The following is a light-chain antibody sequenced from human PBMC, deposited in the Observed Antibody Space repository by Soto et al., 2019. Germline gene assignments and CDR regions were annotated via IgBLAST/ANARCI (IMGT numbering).Light chain of an antibody. CDR3: CSYAGSPYV. CDR2: DVN. V-gene: IGLV2-11*01. CDR1: NSDVGGYDY. Sequence: QSVLTQPRSVSGSPGQSVTISCTGGNSDVGGYDYVSWYQQHPGKAPKLMIFDVNKRPSGVPDRFSGSKSGNTASLTISRLQAEDEADYYCCSYAGSPYVFGTGTKVTVL. J-gene: IGLJ1*01.